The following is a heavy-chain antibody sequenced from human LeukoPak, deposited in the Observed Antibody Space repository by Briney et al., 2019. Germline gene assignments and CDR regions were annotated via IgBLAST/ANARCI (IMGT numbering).Heavy chain of an antibody. CDR1: GFTFSDYY. V-gene: IGHV3-11*01. D-gene: IGHD6-6*01. CDR3: ARGSEYSSSSDYFQH. CDR2: ISSSGSTI. J-gene: IGHJ1*01. Sequence: GGSLRLSCAASGFTFSDYYMSWIRQAPGKGLEWVSYISSSGSTIYYADSVKGRFTISRDNAKNSLYLQMNSLRAEETAVYYCARGSEYSSSSDYFQHWGQGTLVTVSS.